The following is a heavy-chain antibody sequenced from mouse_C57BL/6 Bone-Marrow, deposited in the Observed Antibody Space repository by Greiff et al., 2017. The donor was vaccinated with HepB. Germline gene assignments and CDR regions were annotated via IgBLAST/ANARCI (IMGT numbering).Heavy chain of an antibody. Sequence: QVQLQQSGAELVRPGTSVKVSCKASGYAFTNYLIEWVKQRPGQGLEWIGVINPGSGGTNYNEKFKGKATLTADKSSSTAYMQLSSLTSEDSAVEFCAREDYGSSYVRAIDYWGQGTSVTVSS. V-gene: IGHV1-54*01. CDR1: GYAFTNYL. J-gene: IGHJ4*01. CDR3: AREDYGSSYVRAIDY. D-gene: IGHD1-1*01. CDR2: INPGSGGT.